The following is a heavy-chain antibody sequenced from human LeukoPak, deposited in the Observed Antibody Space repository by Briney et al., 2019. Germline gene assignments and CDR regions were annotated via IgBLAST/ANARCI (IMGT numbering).Heavy chain of an antibody. V-gene: IGHV5-51*01. CDR3: ARHMMAGTYSSSLDY. D-gene: IGHD6-13*01. J-gene: IGHJ4*02. CDR1: EYPFTNHW. CDR2: IYHGDPDP. Sequence: GESLHIACQGSEYPFTNHWIAWVRPTPGKGLEWMGTIYHGDPDPRYSPSLQGHVTISVDKSTRTASLQWTSLKASDTAIYYCARHMMAGTYSSSLDYWGQGTLVTVSS.